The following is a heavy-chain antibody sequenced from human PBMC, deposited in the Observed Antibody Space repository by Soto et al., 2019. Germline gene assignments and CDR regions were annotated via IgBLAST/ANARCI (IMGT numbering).Heavy chain of an antibody. CDR3: ARGSGPNDAFDI. Sequence: QVQLQESGPGLVKPSETLSLTCTVSGGSVSSGSYYWSWIRQPPGKGLEWIGYIYYSGSTNYNPSLTSRVTISVDTSKNQFSLKLSSVTAADTAVYYCARGSGPNDAFDIWGQGTRVTVSS. D-gene: IGHD2-15*01. CDR2: IYYSGST. CDR1: GGSVSSGSYY. J-gene: IGHJ3*02. V-gene: IGHV4-61*01.